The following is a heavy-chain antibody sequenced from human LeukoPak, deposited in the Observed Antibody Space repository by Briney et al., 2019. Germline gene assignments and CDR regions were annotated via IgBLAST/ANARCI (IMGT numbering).Heavy chain of an antibody. V-gene: IGHV3-33*01. D-gene: IGHD2-15*01. J-gene: IGHJ4*02. CDR1: GFTFSSYG. Sequence: GGSLRLSCAASGFTFSSYGMHWVRQAPGKGLEWVAVIWYDGSNKYYADSVKGRFTISRDNSKNTLYLQMNSLRAEDTAVYYCVRDNPRCCGVVPANIDDYWGQGTLVTVSS. CDR2: IWYDGSNK. CDR3: VRDNPRCCGVVPANIDDY.